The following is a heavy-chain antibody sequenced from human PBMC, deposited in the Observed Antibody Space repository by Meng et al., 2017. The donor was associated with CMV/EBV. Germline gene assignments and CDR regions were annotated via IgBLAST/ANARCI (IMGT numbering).Heavy chain of an antibody. V-gene: IGHV3-30*04. D-gene: IGHD2-15*01. CDR1: GFTFSSYA. Sequence: GESLKISCAASGFTFSSYAMHWVRQAPGKGLEWVAVISYHGSNKYYADSVKGRFTISRDNSKNTLYLQMNSLRAEDTAVYYCARVLQVVVAATKGGMDVWGQGTTVTVSS. CDR2: ISYHGSNK. CDR3: ARVLQVVVAATKGGMDV. J-gene: IGHJ6*02.